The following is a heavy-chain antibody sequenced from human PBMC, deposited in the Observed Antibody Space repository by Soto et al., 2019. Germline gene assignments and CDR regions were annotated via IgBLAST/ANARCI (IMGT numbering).Heavy chain of an antibody. Sequence: AGGSLRLSCAASGFTFSNYWMHWVRQAPGKGLLWVSRINPDGSSTSYADSVKDRFTISRDNAENTLYLQMNILRAEDTAVYYCTSDTFGSRDSRGQGTLVTVSS. CDR2: INPDGSST. D-gene: IGHD3-10*01. J-gene: IGHJ4*02. CDR3: TSDTFGSRDS. V-gene: IGHV3-74*01. CDR1: GFTFSNYW.